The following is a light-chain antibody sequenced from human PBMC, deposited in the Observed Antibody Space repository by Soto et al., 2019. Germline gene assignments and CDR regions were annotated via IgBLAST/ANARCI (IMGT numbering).Light chain of an antibody. V-gene: IGLV1-47*01. CDR1: SSNIGSNY. CDR3: AVWDDSLSGVV. Sequence: QSVLTQPPSPSGTPGQRVTISCSGSSSNIGSNYVYWYQQLPGTAPKLLIYRNNHRPSGVPDRFSGSKSGTSASLAISGLRSEDEADYYCAVWDDSLSGVVFGGGTQLTVL. J-gene: IGLJ2*01. CDR2: RNN.